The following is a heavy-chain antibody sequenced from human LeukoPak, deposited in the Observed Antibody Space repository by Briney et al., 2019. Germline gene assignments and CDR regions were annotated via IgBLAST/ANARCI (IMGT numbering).Heavy chain of an antibody. Sequence: SETLSLTCTVSGGSISSSSYYWGWIRQPPGKGLEWIGSIYYSGSTYYNPSLKSRVTISVDTSKNQFSLKPSSVTAADTAVYYCARAREGYDFWSGFKAWFDPWGQGTLVTVSS. D-gene: IGHD3-3*01. CDR2: IYYSGST. CDR3: ARAREGYDFWSGFKAWFDP. CDR1: GGSISSSSYY. J-gene: IGHJ5*02. V-gene: IGHV4-39*01.